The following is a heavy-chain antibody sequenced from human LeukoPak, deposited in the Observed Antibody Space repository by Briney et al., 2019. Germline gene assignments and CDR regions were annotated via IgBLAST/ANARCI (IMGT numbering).Heavy chain of an antibody. CDR2: INPNSGGT. CDR1: RYTFTGYY. Sequence: ASVKVSCKASRYTFTGYYMHWPRQAPGQGLEWMGWINPNSGGTNYAQKFQGRVTMTRDTSISTAYMELSSLRSDDTAVYYCARDATWLVYDYWGQGTLVTVSS. D-gene: IGHD6-19*01. V-gene: IGHV1-2*02. CDR3: ARDATWLVYDY. J-gene: IGHJ4*02.